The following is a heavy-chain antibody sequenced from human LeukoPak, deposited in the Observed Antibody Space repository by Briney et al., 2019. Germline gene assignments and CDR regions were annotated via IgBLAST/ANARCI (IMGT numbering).Heavy chain of an antibody. CDR1: GGSISTYY. Sequence: SETLSLTCTVSGGSISTYYWSWIRRPPGKGLEWIAHIHASGPTNYNPSLKSRITISVDTSKNQFSLKLSCVTAADTAVYYCARHDAGIAARPFDNWGQGTLVTVSS. V-gene: IGHV4-4*09. D-gene: IGHD6-6*01. J-gene: IGHJ4*02. CDR3: ARHDAGIAARPFDN. CDR2: IHASGPT.